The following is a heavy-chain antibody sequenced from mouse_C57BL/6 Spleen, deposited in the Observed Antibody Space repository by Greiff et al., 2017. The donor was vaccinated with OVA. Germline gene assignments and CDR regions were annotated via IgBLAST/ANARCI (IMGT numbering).Heavy chain of an antibody. CDR1: GYTFTSYW. D-gene: IGHD1-1*01. CDR3: TREDGSSYWFAY. J-gene: IGHJ3*01. CDR2: IYPGNSDT. Sequence: VQLQQSGTVLARPGASVKMSCKTSGYTFTSYWMHWVKQRPGQGLEWIGAIYPGNSDTSYNQKFKGKAKLTAVTSASTAYMELSSLTNEDSAVYYCTREDGSSYWFAYWGQGTLVTVSA. V-gene: IGHV1-5*01.